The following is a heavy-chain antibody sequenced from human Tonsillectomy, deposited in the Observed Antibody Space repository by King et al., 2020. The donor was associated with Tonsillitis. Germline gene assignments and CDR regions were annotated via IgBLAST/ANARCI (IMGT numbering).Heavy chain of an antibody. D-gene: IGHD3-22*01. CDR2: INPSGGWT. CDR3: ASGYFHDSSGEGWFDP. Sequence: LVPSGAEVTKPGASVKVSCTASEYTFTKFYIHWVRQAPGRGLEWMGMINPSGGWTTYAQKFQGRVTMTRDTSTSTVDMELSSLWSEDTAVYYCASGYFHDSSGEGWFDPWGQGTLVTVSS. CDR1: EYTFTKFY. V-gene: IGHV1-46*03. J-gene: IGHJ5*02.